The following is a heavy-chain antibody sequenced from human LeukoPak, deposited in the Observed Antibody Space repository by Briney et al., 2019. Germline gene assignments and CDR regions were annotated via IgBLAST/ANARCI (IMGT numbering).Heavy chain of an antibody. J-gene: IGHJ4*02. V-gene: IGHV3-30-3*01. CDR1: GFTFSRNA. Sequence: GGSLRLSCAASGFTFSRNAMHWVRQAPGKGLEWVAVISYDGSNKYYADSVKGRFTISRDNSKNTLYLQMNSLRAEDTAVYYCARGYCSGGSCYSVDYWGQGTLVTVSS. CDR3: ARGYCSGGSCYSVDY. D-gene: IGHD2-15*01. CDR2: ISYDGSNK.